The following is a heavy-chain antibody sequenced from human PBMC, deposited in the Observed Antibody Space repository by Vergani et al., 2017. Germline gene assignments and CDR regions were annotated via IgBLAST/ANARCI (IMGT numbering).Heavy chain of an antibody. V-gene: IGHV4-39*01. Sequence: QVQLQESGPGLVKPSESLSLTCTVSNDSVSNTFYYWGWIRQTPGKGLEWIGSIYYSGSTYYNPSLKSRVTISVDTSKNQFSLKLSSVTAADTAVYYCARSDYGDYGNWYFDLWGRGTLVTVSS. J-gene: IGHJ2*01. CDR3: ARSDYGDYGNWYFDL. CDR2: IYYSGST. CDR1: NDSVSNTFYY. D-gene: IGHD4-17*01.